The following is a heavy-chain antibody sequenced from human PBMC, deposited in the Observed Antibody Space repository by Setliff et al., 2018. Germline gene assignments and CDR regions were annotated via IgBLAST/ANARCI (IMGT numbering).Heavy chain of an antibody. CDR3: AREGVDTRSSTDYRYYMDV. CDR1: GGTFSSYG. D-gene: IGHD5-18*01. Sequence: AASVKVSCKASGGTFSSYGISWVRQAPGQGLEWMGGTIPIFGSTNYAQKFQDRVTIITDESTSTAYMELSSLRTEDTAVYYCAREGVDTRSSTDYRYYMDVWGKGTTVTVS. J-gene: IGHJ6*03. V-gene: IGHV1-69*05. CDR2: TIPIFGST.